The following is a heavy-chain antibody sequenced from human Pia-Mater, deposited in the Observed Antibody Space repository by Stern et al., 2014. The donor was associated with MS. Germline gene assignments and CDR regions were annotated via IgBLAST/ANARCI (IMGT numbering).Heavy chain of an antibody. J-gene: IGHJ4*02. CDR1: GYTFTGHY. D-gene: IGHD4-11*01. CDR2: IGPTSSAT. CDR3: ARQYSSYPDY. V-gene: IGHV1-2*06. Sequence: VQLVQSGAEVRKPGASVKVSCKASGYTFTGHYVHWVRQAPGKGLEWMGRIGPTSSATNFAQKFQGRVTLTRDTSISTAYMELSSLTSDDTAVYYCARQYSSYPDYWGQGTLVTVSS.